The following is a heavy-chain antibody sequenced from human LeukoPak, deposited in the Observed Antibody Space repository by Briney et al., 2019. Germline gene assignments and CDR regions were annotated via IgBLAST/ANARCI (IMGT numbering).Heavy chain of an antibody. Sequence: ASVKVSCKASGYTFTGYYMHWVRQAPGQGLEWMGIIYPIGGSTNCAQKFQGRVTMTRDTSTSTVYMELSSLTPGDTAVYYCARDSKNWSFDYWGQGTLVAVSS. CDR2: IYPIGGST. V-gene: IGHV1-46*01. CDR3: ARDSKNWSFDY. D-gene: IGHD1-1*01. CDR1: GYTFTGYY. J-gene: IGHJ4*02.